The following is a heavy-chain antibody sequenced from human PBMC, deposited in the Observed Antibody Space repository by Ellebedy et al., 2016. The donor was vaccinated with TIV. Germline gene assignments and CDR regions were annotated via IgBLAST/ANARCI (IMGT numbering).Heavy chain of an antibody. D-gene: IGHD5-24*01. CDR3: ARADLEMATIAGLGRGGMDV. J-gene: IGHJ6*02. CDR2: ISYDGSNK. V-gene: IGHV3-30*03. CDR1: GFTFSSYG. Sequence: GESLKISXAASGFTFSSYGMHWVRQAPGKGLEWVAVISYDGSNKYYADSVKGRFTISRDNSKNTLYLQMNSLRAEDTAVYYCARADLEMATIAGLGRGGMDVWGQGTTVTVSS.